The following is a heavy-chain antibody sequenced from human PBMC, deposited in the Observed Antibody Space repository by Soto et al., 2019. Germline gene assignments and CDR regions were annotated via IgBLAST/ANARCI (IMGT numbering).Heavy chain of an antibody. V-gene: IGHV3-30*18. CDR3: AKGFDGDDSSGYFDY. J-gene: IGHJ4*02. CDR2: ISYDGSNK. Sequence: GGSLRLSCAASGFTFSSYGMHWVRQAPGKGLEWVAVISYDGSNKYYADSVKGRFTISRDNSKNTPYLQMNSLRAEDTAVYYCAKGFDGDDSSGYFDYWGQGTLVTV. CDR1: GFTFSSYG. D-gene: IGHD3-22*01.